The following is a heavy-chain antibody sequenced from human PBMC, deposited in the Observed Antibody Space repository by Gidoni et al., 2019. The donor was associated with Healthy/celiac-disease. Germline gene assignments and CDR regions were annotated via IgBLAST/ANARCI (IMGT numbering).Heavy chain of an antibody. Sequence: QVQLVESGGGVVQPGRSLRLSCAASGFTFSSYGMHWVRQAPGKGLGWVAVIWYDGSNKYYADSVKGRFTISRDNFKNTLYLQMNSLRAEDTAVYYCARERAPYGDYGGRYFDYWGQGTLVTVSS. CDR2: IWYDGSNK. V-gene: IGHV3-33*01. CDR3: ARERAPYGDYGGRYFDY. D-gene: IGHD4-17*01. J-gene: IGHJ4*02. CDR1: GFTFSSYG.